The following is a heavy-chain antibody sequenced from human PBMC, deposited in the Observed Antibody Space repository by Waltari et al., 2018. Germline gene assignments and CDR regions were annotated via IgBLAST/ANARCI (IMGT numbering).Heavy chain of an antibody. V-gene: IGHV1-24*01. CDR2: FDPEDGET. Sequence: QVQLVPSGAEVKKPGASVQVSCKVSGYTLTELSMHWVRQAPGKGLEWMGGFDPEDGETIYAQKFQGRVTMTEDTSTDTAYMELSSLRSEDTDVYYCATGMRALVVAATLDYWGQGTLVTVSS. CDR1: GYTLTELS. CDR3: ATGMRALVVAATLDY. J-gene: IGHJ4*02. D-gene: IGHD2-15*01.